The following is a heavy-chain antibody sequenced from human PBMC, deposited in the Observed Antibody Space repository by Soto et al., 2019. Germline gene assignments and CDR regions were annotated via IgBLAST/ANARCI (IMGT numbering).Heavy chain of an antibody. CDR2: IWYDGSNK. Sequence: GGSLRLSCAASGFTFSSYGMHWVRQAPGKGLEWVAVIWYDGSNKYYADSVKGRFTISRDNSKNTLYLQMNSLRAEDTAVYYCARTDDPRRLDGNYYGMDVWGQGTTVTVSS. J-gene: IGHJ6*02. D-gene: IGHD6-19*01. CDR1: GFTFSSYG. V-gene: IGHV3-33*01. CDR3: ARTDDPRRLDGNYYGMDV.